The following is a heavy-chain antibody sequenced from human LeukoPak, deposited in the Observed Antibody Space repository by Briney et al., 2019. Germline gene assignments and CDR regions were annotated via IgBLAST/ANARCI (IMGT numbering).Heavy chain of an antibody. V-gene: IGHV4-4*02. CDR2: IYYSGST. CDR1: GGSISSPNW. J-gene: IGHJ3*02. CDR3: ARDQGWGSNGAFDI. D-gene: IGHD2-8*02. Sequence: SGTLSLTCVVSGGSISSPNWWSWVRQPPGKGLEWIGSIYYSGSTYYNPSLKSRVTISVDTSKNQFSLKLSSVTAADTAVYYCARDQGWGSNGAFDIWGQGTMVTVSS.